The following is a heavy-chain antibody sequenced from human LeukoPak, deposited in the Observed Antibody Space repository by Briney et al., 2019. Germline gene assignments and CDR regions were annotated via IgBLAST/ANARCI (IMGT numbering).Heavy chain of an antibody. J-gene: IGHJ4*02. Sequence: SXFTVXXNYMSXVRQAPGKGLEWVSVIYSGGSTYYADSVKGRFTISRDNSKNTLYLQMNSLRAEDTAVYYCARVLYGDPDYWGQGTLVTVSS. CDR3: ARVLYGDPDY. V-gene: IGHV3-66*02. D-gene: IGHD4-17*01. CDR1: XFTVXXNY. CDR2: IYSGGST.